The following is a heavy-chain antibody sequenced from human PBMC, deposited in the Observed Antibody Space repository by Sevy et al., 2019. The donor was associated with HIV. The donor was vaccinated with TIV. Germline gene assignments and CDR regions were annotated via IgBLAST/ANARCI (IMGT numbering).Heavy chain of an antibody. J-gene: IGHJ3*02. V-gene: IGHV1-2*04. D-gene: IGHD3-22*01. CDR1: EYTFTGYY. Sequence: ASVKVSCKASEYTFTGYYMHWVRQAPGQGLEWMGWINPNSGGTNYAQKFQGWVTMTRDTSISTAYMELSRLRSDDTAVYYCARGSSVSRITMIVVVMDLDAFDIWGQGTMVTVSS. CDR3: ARGSSVSRITMIVVVMDLDAFDI. CDR2: INPNSGGT.